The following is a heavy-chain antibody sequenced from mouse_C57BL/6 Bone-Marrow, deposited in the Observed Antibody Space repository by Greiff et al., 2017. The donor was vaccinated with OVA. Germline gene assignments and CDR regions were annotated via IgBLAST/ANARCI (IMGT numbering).Heavy chain of an antibody. CDR3: ARVGNDYYAMDY. CDR1: GYSFTSGYY. J-gene: IGHJ4*01. Sequence: EVQLQESGPGLVKPSQSLSLSCSVTGYSFTSGYYWNWLRQFPGNHLELMGYISYDGSNNYTPTLKNRFSITRDTSKNQVFLKLNSVTTEDTATYYCARVGNDYYAMDYWGQGTSVTVSS. D-gene: IGHD2-1*01. V-gene: IGHV3-6*01. CDR2: ISYDGSN.